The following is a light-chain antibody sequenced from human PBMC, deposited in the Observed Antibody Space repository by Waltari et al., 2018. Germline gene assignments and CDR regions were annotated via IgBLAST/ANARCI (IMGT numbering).Light chain of an antibody. Sequence: EIVLTQSPDTLSLSPGERATLSCRASQSLNRALAWYQQKPGLAPRLLIDGVSTRATGIPDRFSGSGSGTDFSLTITRLEPEDFAVYYCQHYVRLPVAFGQGTKVDI. CDR2: GVS. CDR1: QSLNRA. V-gene: IGKV3-20*01. J-gene: IGKJ1*01. CDR3: QHYVRLPVA.